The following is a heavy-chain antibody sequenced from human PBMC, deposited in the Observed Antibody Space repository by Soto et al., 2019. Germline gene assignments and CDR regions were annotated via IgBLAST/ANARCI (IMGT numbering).Heavy chain of an antibody. D-gene: IGHD3-16*01. CDR2: ISGSGAST. CDR1: GFTFSNYA. J-gene: IGHJ4*02. Sequence: GGSLKLSCAASGFTFSNYAMNWVRQAPGKGLEWVSAISGSGASTYYADSVKGRFTISRDNSKNTVYLQMNSLRAEDTAVYHCAKSFTRGTPGYWGQGTLVTVSS. V-gene: IGHV3-23*01. CDR3: AKSFTRGTPGY.